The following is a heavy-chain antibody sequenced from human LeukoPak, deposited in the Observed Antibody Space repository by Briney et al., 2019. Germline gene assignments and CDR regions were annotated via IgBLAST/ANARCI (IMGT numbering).Heavy chain of an antibody. CDR2: IRQDGSEK. CDR1: GFTFTDYW. D-gene: IGHD6-13*01. Sequence: GGSLRLSCAVSGFTFTDYWMNWVRQAPGKVLERVASIRQDGSEKTYVDSVKGRFTISRDNTKNSLSLQVNSLRAEDTAVYYCARDGTAAGLYFDLWGQGTLVTVSS. CDR3: ARDGTAAGLYFDL. V-gene: IGHV3-7*01. J-gene: IGHJ4*01.